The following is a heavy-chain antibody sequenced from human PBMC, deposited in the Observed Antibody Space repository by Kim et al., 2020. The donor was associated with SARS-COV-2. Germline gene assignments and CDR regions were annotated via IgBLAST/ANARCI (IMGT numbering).Heavy chain of an antibody. V-gene: IGHV1-3*01. J-gene: IGHJ4*02. CDR1: GYTFTSYA. D-gene: IGHD6-13*01. CDR3: ARAGYSTYYFDY. Sequence: ASVKVSCKASGYTFTSYAMHWVRQAPGQRLEWMGWINAGNGNTKYSQKFQGRVTITRDTSASTAYMELNSLRSEDTAVYYCARAGYSTYYFDYWGQGTLVTVSS. CDR2: INAGNGNT.